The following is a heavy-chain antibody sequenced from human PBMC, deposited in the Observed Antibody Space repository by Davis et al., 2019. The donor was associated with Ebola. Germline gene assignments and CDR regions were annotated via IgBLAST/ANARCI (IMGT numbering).Heavy chain of an antibody. V-gene: IGHV1-24*01. D-gene: IGHD1-26*01. CDR2: FDPEYGGT. Sequence: AASVKVSCKVSGYTLTELSMHWVRQAPGKGLEWMGGFDPEYGGTIYAQKFQGRVTMTEDTSTDTDYMELTSLRSEDTAVYYCATDFSGSYSTFDYWGQGTLVTVSS. CDR1: GYTLTELS. CDR3: ATDFSGSYSTFDY. J-gene: IGHJ4*02.